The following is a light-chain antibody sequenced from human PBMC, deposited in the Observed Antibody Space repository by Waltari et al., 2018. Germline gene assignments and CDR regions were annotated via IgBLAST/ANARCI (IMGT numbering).Light chain of an antibody. Sequence: QSPATVSETPGETIILTWTASDSGASKVSWYQRKPGQAPRLLISGASTRATGISDRFSGAGTGTEASLTINSLQSEDLAVYYCQQYNEWPQTFGQGTRVEIK. J-gene: IGKJ1*01. CDR1: DSGASK. CDR2: GAS. CDR3: QQYNEWPQT. V-gene: IGKV3D-15*01.